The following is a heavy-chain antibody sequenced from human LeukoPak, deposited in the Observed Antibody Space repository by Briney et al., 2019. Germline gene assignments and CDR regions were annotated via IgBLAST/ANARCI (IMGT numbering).Heavy chain of an antibody. V-gene: IGHV1-18*01. Sequence: ASVKVSCKASGYTFTSYGISWVRQAPGQGLEWMGWISAYNGNTNYAQKLQGRVTMTTDTSTSTAYMELRSLRSEDTAVYYCARADRYDSSGYSKTFDYWGQGTLVTVSS. CDR2: ISAYNGNT. CDR3: ARADRYDSSGYSKTFDY. J-gene: IGHJ4*02. D-gene: IGHD3-22*01. CDR1: GYTFTSYG.